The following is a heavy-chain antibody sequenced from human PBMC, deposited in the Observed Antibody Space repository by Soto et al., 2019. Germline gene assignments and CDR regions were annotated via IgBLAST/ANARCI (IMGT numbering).Heavy chain of an antibody. J-gene: IGHJ4*01. Sequence: TSETLSLTCTVTGGSTSSYYWSWLRQPPGKGLEWIGYNSYSGSTDYNPSLKSRVTISVDTSKNQFSLKLSSATAADTAVYYCARHGGSYSYDYWGQGTLVPSP. D-gene: IGHD1-26*01. CDR1: GGSTSSYY. CDR3: ARHGGSYSYDY. CDR2: NSYSGST. V-gene: IGHV4-59*08.